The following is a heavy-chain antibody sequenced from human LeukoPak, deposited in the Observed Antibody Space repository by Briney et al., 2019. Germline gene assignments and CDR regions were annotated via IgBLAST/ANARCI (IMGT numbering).Heavy chain of an antibody. CDR2: IYYSGST. CDR1: GGSISSYY. V-gene: IGHV4-59*01. CDR3: ARVRHSYGSGSYSPYMDV. D-gene: IGHD3-10*01. Sequence: PSETLSLTCTVSGGSISSYYWSWIRQPPGKGLEWIGYIYYSGSTNYNPSLKSRVTISVDTSKNQFSLKLSSVTAADTAVYYCARVRHSYGSGSYSPYMDVWGKGTTVTVSS. J-gene: IGHJ6*03.